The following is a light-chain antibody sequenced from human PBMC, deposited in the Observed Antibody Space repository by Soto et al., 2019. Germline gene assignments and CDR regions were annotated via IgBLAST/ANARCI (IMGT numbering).Light chain of an antibody. CDR1: SSDVGTQNY. Sequence: QSALTQPASVSGSPGQSITISCTGSSSDVGTQNYVSWYQQHPDKAPKLMIYEVRDRPSSVSNRFSGSKSGNTASLTISGVQAEDEADYYCLSYTSSYTVVFGGGTKLTVL. V-gene: IGLV2-14*01. J-gene: IGLJ2*01. CDR3: LSYTSSYTVV. CDR2: EVR.